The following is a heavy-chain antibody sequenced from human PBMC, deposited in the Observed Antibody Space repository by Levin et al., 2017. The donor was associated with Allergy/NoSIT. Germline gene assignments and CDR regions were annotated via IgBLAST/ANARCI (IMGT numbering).Heavy chain of an antibody. J-gene: IGHJ6*02. CDR2: IYTSGST. CDR1: CGSISSYY. V-gene: IGHV4-4*07. Sequence: SQTLSLTCTVSCGSISSYYWSWIRQPAGKGLEWIGRIYTSGSTNYNPSLKSRVTMSVDTSKNQFSLKLSSVTAADTAVYYCATEHQLLFRGLDVWGQGTTVTVSS. CDR3: ATEHQLLFRGLDV. D-gene: IGHD2-2*01.